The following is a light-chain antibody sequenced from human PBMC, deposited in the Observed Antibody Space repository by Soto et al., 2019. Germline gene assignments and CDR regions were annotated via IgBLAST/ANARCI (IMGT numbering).Light chain of an antibody. V-gene: IGLV2-14*01. CDR1: SSDVGGYNY. Sequence: QSALTQPAFVSGSPGQSITISCTGTSSDVGGYNYVSWDQQHPGKAPKLMIYEVSNRPSGVSNRFSGSKSGNTASLTISGTQTEDEDDYNCSSYTSSSIDYAFGTGTKLTVL. CDR3: SSYTSSSIDYA. CDR2: EVS. J-gene: IGLJ1*01.